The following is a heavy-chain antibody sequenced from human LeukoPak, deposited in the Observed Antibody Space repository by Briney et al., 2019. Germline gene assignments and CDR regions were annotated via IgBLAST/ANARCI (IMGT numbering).Heavy chain of an antibody. CDR1: GYTFTGFY. D-gene: IGHD2-2*01. Sequence: GASVKVSCKASGYTFTGFYMHLVRQAPGQGLEWMGWINPNSGDTNYAQNFRDRVTMTWDTSVSTAYMELSSLTSDDTAVYYCVTKGDGYCRSTNCQGAFDFWGQGSMVIVSS. J-gene: IGHJ3*01. CDR3: VTKGDGYCRSTNCQGAFDF. CDR2: INPNSGDT. V-gene: IGHV1-2*02.